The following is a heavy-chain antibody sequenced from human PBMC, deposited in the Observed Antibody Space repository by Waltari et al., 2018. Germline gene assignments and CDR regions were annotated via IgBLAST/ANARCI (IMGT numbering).Heavy chain of an antibody. V-gene: IGHV1-8*01. CDR2: MNPNSGNT. Sequence: QVQLVQSGAEVKKPGASVKVSCKASGYTFTSYYINWVRQAPGQGLEWMGWMNPNSGNTGYAQKFQGRVTMTRNTSISTAYMELSSLRSEDTAVYYCAVVVPAALTSPWFDPWGQGTLVTVSS. CDR3: AVVVPAALTSPWFDP. J-gene: IGHJ5*02. CDR1: GYTFTSYY. D-gene: IGHD2-2*01.